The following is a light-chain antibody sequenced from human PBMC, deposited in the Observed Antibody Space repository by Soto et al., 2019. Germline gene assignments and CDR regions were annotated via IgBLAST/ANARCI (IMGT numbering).Light chain of an antibody. Sequence: EIVLTQSPGTLSLSPGERATLSCRASQSVSSSYLAWYQQKPGQAPRLLIYGASSRATGIPDRFSGSGSGTEFTPTISRLEPEDFAVYYCQQYGSSTWTFGQGTKVDIK. J-gene: IGKJ1*01. CDR1: QSVSSSY. CDR2: GAS. CDR3: QQYGSSTWT. V-gene: IGKV3-20*01.